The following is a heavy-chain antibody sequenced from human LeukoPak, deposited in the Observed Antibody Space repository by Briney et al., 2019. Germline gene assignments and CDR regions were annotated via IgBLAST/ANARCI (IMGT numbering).Heavy chain of an antibody. Sequence: GGSLRLSCAASGFTFSSYEMNWVRQAPGKGLVWVSRINSDGSSTSYADSVKGRFTVSRDNAKNTLYLQMNSLRAEDTAVYHCARAYDSSFPHYYYMDVWGKGTTVTISS. CDR2: INSDGSST. V-gene: IGHV3-74*01. CDR3: ARAYDSSFPHYYYMDV. CDR1: GFTFSSYE. D-gene: IGHD6-13*01. J-gene: IGHJ6*03.